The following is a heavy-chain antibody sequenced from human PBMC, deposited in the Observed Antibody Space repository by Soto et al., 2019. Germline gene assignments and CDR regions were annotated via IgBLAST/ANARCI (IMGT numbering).Heavy chain of an antibody. J-gene: IGHJ3*02. CDR3: ASRGYYYGSGSMDDAFDI. CDR2: IYYSGST. V-gene: IGHV4-59*08. D-gene: IGHD3-10*01. Sequence: NPSETLSLTCTVSGGSISSYYWSWIRQPPGKGLEWIGYIYYSGSTNYNPSLKSRVTTSVDTSKNQFSLKLSSVTAADTAVYYCASRGYYYGSGSMDDAFDIWGPGTMVT. CDR1: GGSISSYY.